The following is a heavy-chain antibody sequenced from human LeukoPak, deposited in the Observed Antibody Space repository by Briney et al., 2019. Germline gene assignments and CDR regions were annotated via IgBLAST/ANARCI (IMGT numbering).Heavy chain of an antibody. V-gene: IGHV4-34*01. D-gene: IGHD5-18*01. CDR3: ARARGYSYAFRSPYYYYYLDV. CDR2: INLSGIT. CDR1: GVSFSGYY. J-gene: IGHJ6*03. Sequence: SETLSLTCAVYGVSFSGYYWTWIRQPPGKGLEWIGEINLSGITNYHPSLKSRVTSSVDTSKNQFSLRLSSVTAADTAVYYCARARGYSYAFRSPYYYYYLDVWNKGSAVTVSS.